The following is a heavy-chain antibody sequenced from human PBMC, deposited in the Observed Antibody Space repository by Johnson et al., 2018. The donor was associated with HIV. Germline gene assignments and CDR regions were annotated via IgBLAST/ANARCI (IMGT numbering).Heavy chain of an antibody. CDR3: ARVLYYYGSGSYYVRAFDI. J-gene: IGHJ3*02. Sequence: QVQLVESGGGVVQPGRSLRLSCAASGFTFSSYAMHWVRQAPGKGLEWVAVISYAGSNNYYADSVKGRFTIHSDNSKNTLYLQMNSLRAEDTAVYYCARVLYYYGSGSYYVRAFDIWGQGTMVTVSS. CDR2: ISYAGSNN. V-gene: IGHV3-30-3*01. D-gene: IGHD3-10*01. CDR1: GFTFSSYA.